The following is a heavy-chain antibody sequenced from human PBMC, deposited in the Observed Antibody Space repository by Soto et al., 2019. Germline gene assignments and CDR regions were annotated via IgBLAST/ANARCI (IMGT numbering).Heavy chain of an antibody. Sequence: PXASLSRTCTVSGGCISSYYWSGIRQPPGKGLEWIGYIYYSGSTNYNPSLKSRVTISVDTSKNQFSLKLSSVTAADTAVYYCARANRADYYYYGMDVCGQGTTVTVSS. CDR3: ARANRADYYYYGMDV. CDR2: IYYSGST. CDR1: GGCISSYY. V-gene: IGHV4-59*01. J-gene: IGHJ6*02. D-gene: IGHD3-10*01.